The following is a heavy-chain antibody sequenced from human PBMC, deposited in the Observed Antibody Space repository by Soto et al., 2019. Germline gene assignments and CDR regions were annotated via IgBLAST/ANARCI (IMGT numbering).Heavy chain of an antibody. J-gene: IGHJ4*02. V-gene: IGHV1-69*06. CDR1: GGTFSSYA. CDR3: ARSPRPTGTTLYYFDS. Sequence: SVKVSCKASGGTFSSYAISGVRQAPGQGLEWMGGIIPIFGTANYAQKFQGRVTITADKSTSTVFMELSSLRSEDTAVYYCARSPRPTGTTLYYFDSWGQRTLVTVSS. D-gene: IGHD1-1*01. CDR2: IIPIFGTA.